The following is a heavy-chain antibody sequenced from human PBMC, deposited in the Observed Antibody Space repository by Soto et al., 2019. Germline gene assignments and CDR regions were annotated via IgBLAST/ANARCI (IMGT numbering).Heavy chain of an antibody. J-gene: IGHJ4*02. V-gene: IGHV4-39*01. CDR3: VRLEGLATISYYFDY. CDR2: IYYRGNT. Sequence: QLQLQESGPGLLKPSETLSLTCSVSGDSINSDNYYWGWIRQPPGKGLEWIGSIYYRGNTYYNPSLKTRVTISLDKSKSQFSLKLNSVTAADSAVYFCVRLEGLATISYYFDYWGQGTLVTVSS. D-gene: IGHD3-9*01. CDR1: GDSINSDNYY.